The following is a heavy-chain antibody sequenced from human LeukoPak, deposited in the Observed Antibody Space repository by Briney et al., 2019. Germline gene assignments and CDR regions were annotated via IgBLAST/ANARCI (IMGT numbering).Heavy chain of an antibody. V-gene: IGHV1-2*06. J-gene: IGHJ4*02. CDR2: INPNSGGT. Sequence: ASVKVSCKASGYTFTGYYMHWVRQAPGQGLEWMGRINPNSGGTSYAQKFQGRVTMTRDTSIGTAYMELSRLRSDDTAVYYCARVWAHYYDSSGYYSLEEDYWGQGTLVTVSS. CDR3: ARVWAHYYDSSGYYSLEEDY. D-gene: IGHD3-22*01. CDR1: GYTFTGYY.